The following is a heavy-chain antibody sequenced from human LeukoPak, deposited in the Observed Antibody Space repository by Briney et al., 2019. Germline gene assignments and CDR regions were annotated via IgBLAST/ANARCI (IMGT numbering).Heavy chain of an antibody. D-gene: IGHD3-16*02. J-gene: IGHJ4*02. CDR2: IWYDGSNK. V-gene: IGHV3-33*01. CDR1: GFTFSSYG. Sequence: PGGSLRLSCAASGFTFSSYGMHWVRQAPGKGLEWVAVIWYDGSNKYYADSVKGRFTISRDNSKNTLYLQMNSLRAEDTAVYYCARDSVVWGSYRFGGGDYWGQGTLVTVSS. CDR3: ARDSVVWGSYRFGGGDY.